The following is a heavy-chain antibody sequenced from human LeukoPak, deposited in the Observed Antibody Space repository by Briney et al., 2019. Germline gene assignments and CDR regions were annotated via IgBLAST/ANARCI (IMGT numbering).Heavy chain of an antibody. CDR3: AKGGSFYYDTSGYLY. Sequence: GGSLRLSCAASGFTFSYYTMHWVRQAPGKGLEWVAVISYDGSNKYYADSVKGRFTISRDNSKNTLYLQMNSLRAEDTAVYYCAKGGSFYYDTSGYLYWGQGTLVTVSS. V-gene: IGHV3-30-3*01. D-gene: IGHD3-22*01. CDR2: ISYDGSNK. J-gene: IGHJ4*02. CDR1: GFTFSYYT.